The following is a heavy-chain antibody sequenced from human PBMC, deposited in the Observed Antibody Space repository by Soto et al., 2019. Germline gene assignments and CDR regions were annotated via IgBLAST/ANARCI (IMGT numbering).Heavy chain of an antibody. CDR2: IIPILGIA. V-gene: IGHV1-69*04. D-gene: IGHD5-12*01. Sequence: SVKVACTASGGTFSSYTITWVRQAPGQGLEWMGRIIPILGIANYAQKFQGRVTITADKSTSTAYMELSSLRSEDTAVYYCAREYSGYDTNYYYYYYMDVWGKGTTVTVSS. CDR3: AREYSGYDTNYYYYYYMDV. J-gene: IGHJ6*03. CDR1: GGTFSSYT.